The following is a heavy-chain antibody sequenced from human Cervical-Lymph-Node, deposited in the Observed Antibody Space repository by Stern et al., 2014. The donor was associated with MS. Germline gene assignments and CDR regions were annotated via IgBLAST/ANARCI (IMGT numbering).Heavy chain of an antibody. CDR3: ARSPLLNGDIHGCDY. J-gene: IGHJ4*02. CDR2: SQWDEDK. V-gene: IGHV2-70*01. CDR1: GFSLNTSGMC. Sequence: HVTLKESGPALVKPTQTLTLTCTFSGFSLNTSGMCVSWIRQPPGKALEWLALSQWDEDKYYSTSRKTRLTISKDTSKNQVVLAMTNMDPVDTATYYCARSPLLNGDIHGCDYWGQGTLVTVSS. D-gene: IGHD2-8*01.